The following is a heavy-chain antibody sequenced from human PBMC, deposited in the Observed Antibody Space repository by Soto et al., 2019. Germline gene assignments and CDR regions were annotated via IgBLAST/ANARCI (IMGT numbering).Heavy chain of an antibody. CDR1: GGSISSGGYY. D-gene: IGHD3-3*01. V-gene: IGHV4-31*03. Sequence: TLSLTCTVSGGSISSGGYYWSWIRQHPGKGLEWIGYIYYSGSTYYNPSLKSRVTISVDTSKNQFSLKLSSVTAADTAVYYCARCRPARTIFAVQGGFDPRGQGTLVTVSS. CDR3: ARCRPARTIFAVQGGFDP. CDR2: IYYSGST. J-gene: IGHJ5*02.